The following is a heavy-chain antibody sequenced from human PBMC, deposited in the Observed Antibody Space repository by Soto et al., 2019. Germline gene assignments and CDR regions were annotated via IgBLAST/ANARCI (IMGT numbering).Heavy chain of an antibody. J-gene: IGHJ6*02. D-gene: IGHD1-26*01. CDR2: IWYDGSNK. CDR3: ARQPSGSYYYSYAMDV. CDR1: GFTFNSYV. V-gene: IGHV3-33*01. Sequence: QVQLVESGGGVVQPGRSLRLSCAASGFTFNSYVMHWVRQAPGKGLEWVAVIWYDGSNKYYADSVKGRFTISRDNSKNTLFLQMNSLRAEYTAVYYCARQPSGSYYYSYAMDVWGQGTTVTVSS.